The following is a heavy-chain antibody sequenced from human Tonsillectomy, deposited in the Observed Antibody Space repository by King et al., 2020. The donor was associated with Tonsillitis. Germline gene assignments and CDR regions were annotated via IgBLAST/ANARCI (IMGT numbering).Heavy chain of an antibody. D-gene: IGHD4-17*01. V-gene: IGHV3-33*08. CDR2: IWFDGSNK. CDR3: AREGKVTIESYYYYYMDV. J-gene: IGHJ6*03. Sequence: VQLVESGGDVVQPGRSLRLSCAASGFTFSSYGMHWVRQAPGKGLEWVAIIWFDGSNKYYVDSVKGRFTISRDKSKNMLYLQMNSLRAEDTAVYYCAREGKVTIESYYYYYMDVWGKGTTVTVSS. CDR1: GFTFSSYG.